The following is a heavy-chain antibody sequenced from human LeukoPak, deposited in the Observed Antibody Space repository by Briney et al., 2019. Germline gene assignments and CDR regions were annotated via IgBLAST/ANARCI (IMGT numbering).Heavy chain of an antibody. J-gene: IGHJ4*02. CDR1: GFTFSSYA. Sequence: GGSLRHSCAASGFTFSSYAMSWVRQAPGKGLEWVSAISGSGGSTCYADSVKGRFTISRDNSKNTLYLQMNSLRAEDTAVYYWAKDRVVIPDYWGQGTLVTVSS. V-gene: IGHV3-23*01. CDR2: ISGSGGST. CDR3: AKDRVVIPDY. D-gene: IGHD3-3*01.